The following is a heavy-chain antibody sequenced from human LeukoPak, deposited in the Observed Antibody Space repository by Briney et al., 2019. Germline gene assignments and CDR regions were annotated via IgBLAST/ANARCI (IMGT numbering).Heavy chain of an antibody. CDR2: IYTGGIT. D-gene: IGHD3-16*01. CDR3: AKRGSNYWYFDL. CDR1: GFTVTNNF. V-gene: IGHV3-53*01. Sequence: GGSLRLSCAASGFTVTNNFMSWVRQAPGKGLEWVSVIYTGGITYYADFVKGRFTISGDNSKNTLYLQMNSLSAEDTAVYYCAKRGSNYWYFDLWGRGTLVTVSS. J-gene: IGHJ2*01.